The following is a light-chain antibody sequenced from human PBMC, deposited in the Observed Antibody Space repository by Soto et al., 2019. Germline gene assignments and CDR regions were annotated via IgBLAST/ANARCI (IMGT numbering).Light chain of an antibody. CDR3: QQYNMSWT. V-gene: IGKV1-5*03. CDR1: QTISSW. CDR2: KAS. J-gene: IGKJ1*01. Sequence: EIQMTRVASGQCGDVGGRRIIKRQASQTISSWLAWYPPTPEKAPKLLIYKASPLNSGVPSRFSGSGFGTELTITISRLQPDDFASYSRQQYNMSWTFGQGTKVDIK.